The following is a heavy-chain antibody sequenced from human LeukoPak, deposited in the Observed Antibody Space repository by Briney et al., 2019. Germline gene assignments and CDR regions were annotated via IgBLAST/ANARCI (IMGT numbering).Heavy chain of an antibody. J-gene: IGHJ4*02. CDR3: ARQLGYCSDGTCYFDS. CDR1: GFTFSSYG. CDR2: ISNSGGST. Sequence: GGSLRLSCAASGFTFSSYGMHWVRQAPGKGLEWVSAISNSGGSTYYADSVKGRFTISRDNSKNTLYLQMSSLRAEDTAVYYCARQLGYCSDGTCYFDSWGQGTLVSVSP. D-gene: IGHD2-15*01. V-gene: IGHV3-23*01.